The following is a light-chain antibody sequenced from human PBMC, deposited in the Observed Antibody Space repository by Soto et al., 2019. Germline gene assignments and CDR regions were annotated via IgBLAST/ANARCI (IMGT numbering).Light chain of an antibody. J-gene: IGKJ3*01. CDR1: QSVSSSY. CDR3: QHYGTSAL. CDR2: DAS. V-gene: IGKV3-20*01. Sequence: EIVLTQSPGTLSLSPGERATLSCRASQSVSSSYLAWYQQKPGQAPRLLIYDASRATGIPDRFSGSGSGTAFTLTITRLEPDDFAVYYCQHYGTSALFGPGTKVDI.